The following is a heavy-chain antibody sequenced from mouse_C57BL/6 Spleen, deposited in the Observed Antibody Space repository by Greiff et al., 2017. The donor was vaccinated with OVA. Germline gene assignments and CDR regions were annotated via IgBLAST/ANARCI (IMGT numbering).Heavy chain of an antibody. V-gene: IGHV1-80*01. CDR2: IYPGDGDT. J-gene: IGHJ1*03. D-gene: IGHD1-1*01. CDR3: ARPGVYYGSSFDV. Sequence: VQLQESGAELVKPGASVKISCKASGYAFSSYWMNWVKQRPGKGLEWIGQIYPGDGDTNYNGKFKGKATLAADKSSSTAYMQLSSLTSEDSAVYFCARPGVYYGSSFDVWGTGTTVTVSS. CDR1: GYAFSSYW.